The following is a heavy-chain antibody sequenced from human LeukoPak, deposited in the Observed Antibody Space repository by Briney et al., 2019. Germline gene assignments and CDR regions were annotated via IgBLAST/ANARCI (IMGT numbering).Heavy chain of an antibody. CDR2: ISSSSSTI. CDR1: GFTFSTYS. CDR3: ASETVVTDPFFDY. J-gene: IGHJ4*02. V-gene: IGHV3-48*01. D-gene: IGHD4-23*01. Sequence: GGSLRLSCAASGFTFSTYSMNWVRQAPGKGLEWVSYISSSSSTIYYADSVKGRFTISRDNAKNSLYLQMNSLRAEDTAVYYCASETVVTDPFFDYWGQGTLVTVSS.